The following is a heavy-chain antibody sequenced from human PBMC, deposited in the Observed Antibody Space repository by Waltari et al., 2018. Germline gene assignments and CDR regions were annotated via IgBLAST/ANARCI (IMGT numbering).Heavy chain of an antibody. Sequence: EVQLLESGGGFVQTGGSLRLSCAASGVACSSNAMSWVRLAPGKGLECVSVIYAGGNTYYADSVKGRFNISRDNSKNTVYLQMNGLRGEDTGLYYCAKDSLFLSGSYFRHWGLGTLVTVSS. V-gene: IGHV3-23*03. CDR3: AKDSLFLSGSYFRH. CDR2: IYAGGNT. D-gene: IGHD1-26*01. J-gene: IGHJ1*01. CDR1: GVACSSNA.